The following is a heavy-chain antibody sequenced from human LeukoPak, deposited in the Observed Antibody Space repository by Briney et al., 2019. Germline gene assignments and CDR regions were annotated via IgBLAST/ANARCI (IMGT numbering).Heavy chain of an antibody. D-gene: IGHD4-17*01. V-gene: IGHV4-59*01. CDR3: ARSYGDY. CDR1: GGSISSYY. J-gene: IGHJ4*02. Sequence: SETLSLTCTVSGGSISSYYWSWIRQPPGKGLEWIGYIYYSGSTNYNPSLKSRVTISVDTSKNQFSLKLSSVTAADTAVYYCARSYGDYWGRGTLVTVSS. CDR2: IYYSGST.